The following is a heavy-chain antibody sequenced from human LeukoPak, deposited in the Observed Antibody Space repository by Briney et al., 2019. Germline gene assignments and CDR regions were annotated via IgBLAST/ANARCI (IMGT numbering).Heavy chain of an antibody. CDR2: IIPMVGTP. D-gene: IGHD5-18*01. J-gene: IGHJ4*02. V-gene: IGHV1-69*05. CDR3: ARARGYSYSSPFDY. Sequence: GASVKVSCKASGGTLSTAAISWVREAPGQRLEWRGGIIPMVGTPNYAQKFQGRVTVTTDASTNTAYMELSSLRSEDTAVYFCARARGYSYSSPFDYWGQGTLVTVSS. CDR1: GGTLSTAA.